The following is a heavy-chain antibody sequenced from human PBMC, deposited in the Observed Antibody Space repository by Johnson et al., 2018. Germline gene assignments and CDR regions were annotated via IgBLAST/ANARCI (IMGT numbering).Heavy chain of an antibody. D-gene: IGHD6-19*01. CDR1: GFTFGDYA. Sequence: VQLVESGGGLVQPGRSLRLSCTASGFTFGDYAMSWFRQAPGKGLEWVGFIRSKAYGGTTEYAASVKGRFTISRDDSKSIAYLQMNSLKTEDTAVYYCTSGGPIAVAGTPGYFQHWGQGTLVTVSS. CDR2: IRSKAYGGTT. J-gene: IGHJ1*01. V-gene: IGHV3-49*03. CDR3: TSGGPIAVAGTPGYFQH.